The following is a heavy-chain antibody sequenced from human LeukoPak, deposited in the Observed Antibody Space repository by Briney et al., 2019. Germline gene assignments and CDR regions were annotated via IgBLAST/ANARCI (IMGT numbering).Heavy chain of an antibody. CDR1: GFTFGDYA. CDR2: IEASGGAT. D-gene: IGHD6-19*01. V-gene: IGHV3-23*01. Sequence: GESLRLSCAASGFTFGDYAMYWVRQAPGKGLEWVSSIEASGGATYYADSVKGRFTISRDNSKNTFYLQMNSLRAEDTAVYYCAKGSGSGWYGWFAPWGQGTLVTVSS. J-gene: IGHJ5*02. CDR3: AKGSGSGWYGWFAP.